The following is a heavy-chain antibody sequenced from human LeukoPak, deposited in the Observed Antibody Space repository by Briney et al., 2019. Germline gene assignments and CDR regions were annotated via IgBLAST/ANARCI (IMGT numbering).Heavy chain of an antibody. V-gene: IGHV1-69*02. CDR1: GGTFSSSI. CDR3: ARGGVGATRHLDS. Sequence: ASVKVSCKASGGTFSSSIISWVRQAPGQGLEWIGKIIPVLDIANYTQKFQGRVTITADKSTSTAYMELSSLRSEDTAVYYCARGGVGATRHLDSWGRGTLVTVSS. CDR2: IIPVLDIA. J-gene: IGHJ4*02. D-gene: IGHD1-26*01.